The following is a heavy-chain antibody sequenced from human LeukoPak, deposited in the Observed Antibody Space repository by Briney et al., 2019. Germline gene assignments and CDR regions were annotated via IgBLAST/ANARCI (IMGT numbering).Heavy chain of an antibody. CDR2: INPNSGGT. CDR1: GYTFTGYY. CDR3: ARARRITMIVVANNWFDP. D-gene: IGHD3-22*01. J-gene: IGHJ5*02. V-gene: IGHV1-2*02. Sequence: ASVKVSYKASGYTFTGYYMHWVRQAPGQGLEWMGWINPNSGGTNYTQKFQGRVTITRDTSISTAYMELSRLRSDDTAVYYCARARRITMIVVANNWFDPWGQGTLVTVSS.